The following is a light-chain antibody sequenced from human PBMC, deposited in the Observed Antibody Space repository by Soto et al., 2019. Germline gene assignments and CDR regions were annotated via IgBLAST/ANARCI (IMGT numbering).Light chain of an antibody. J-gene: IGKJ5*01. CDR2: GAS. Sequence: DIQITQSPSSLSASVGDRVTITCRASQSVGTWVAWYQQKPGKAPKLLIYGASTLQSGVPSRFSGSGSGTDFTLTISSLQPEDFATYYCQQLNSYLITFGQGTRLEIK. CDR1: QSVGTW. CDR3: QQLNSYLIT. V-gene: IGKV1-9*01.